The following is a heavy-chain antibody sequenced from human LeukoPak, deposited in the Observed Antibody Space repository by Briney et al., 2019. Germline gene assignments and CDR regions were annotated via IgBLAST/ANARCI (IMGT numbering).Heavy chain of an antibody. Sequence: TGGSLRLSCAASGFTFDDYGMSWVRQAPGKGLEWVSGINWNGGGTSYADSVKGRFTISRDNAKNSLYLQMNSLRAEDTALYYCARGLSGGSLYDAFGIWGQGTMVTVSS. CDR1: GFTFDDYG. CDR2: INWNGGGT. J-gene: IGHJ3*02. CDR3: ARGLSGGSLYDAFGI. D-gene: IGHD2-15*01. V-gene: IGHV3-20*04.